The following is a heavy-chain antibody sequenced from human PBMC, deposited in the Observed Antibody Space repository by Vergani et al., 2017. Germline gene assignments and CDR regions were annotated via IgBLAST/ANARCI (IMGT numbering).Heavy chain of an antibody. Sequence: QVQLQESGPGLVKSSETLSLTCSVSFDSIRNLYCNWILQPPGKGLEWIGSIHYSENTNYNPSLKTRVTISVDTSKNQFSRTLTSVTAADTAVYYCASDTHSGQRADRWGQGILVTVTS. CDR1: FDSIRNLY. J-gene: IGHJ5*02. CDR2: IHYSENT. D-gene: IGHD1-26*01. CDR3: ASDTHSGQRADR. V-gene: IGHV4-59*11.